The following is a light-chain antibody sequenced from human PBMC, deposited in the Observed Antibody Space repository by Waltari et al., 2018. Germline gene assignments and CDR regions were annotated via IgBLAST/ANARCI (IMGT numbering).Light chain of an antibody. V-gene: IGKV3-15*01. J-gene: IGKJ1*01. CDR3: QRTGPVA. CDR2: GAS. CDR1: QSVSRS. Sequence: ELVMTPSPATMSVSPGEGATLSCRASQSVSRSLAWYQQKPGQVPRLLIYGASTRATGIPARFSGSGSGTEFTLTISSLQSEDFAVYYCQRTGPVAFGQGTKVEIK.